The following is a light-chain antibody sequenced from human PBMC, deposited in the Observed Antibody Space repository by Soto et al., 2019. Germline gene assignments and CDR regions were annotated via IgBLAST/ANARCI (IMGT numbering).Light chain of an antibody. J-gene: IGLJ3*02. CDR1: SSDVGGYNY. Sequence: QSVLTQHPSASGSPGQSVTISCTGTSSDVGGYNYVSWYQQYPGRAPKLMIYEVTKRPSGVPDRFSCSKSGNTASLTVSGLQADDDADYYCSSYAASNNFYFVFGGGTKLTVL. CDR2: EVT. CDR3: SSYAASNNFYFV. V-gene: IGLV2-8*01.